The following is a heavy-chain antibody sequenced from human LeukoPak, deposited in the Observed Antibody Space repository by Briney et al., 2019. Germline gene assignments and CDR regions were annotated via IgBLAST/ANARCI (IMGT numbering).Heavy chain of an antibody. V-gene: IGHV3-23*01. CDR1: GFTFSDSY. CDR3: AKAQQLALNWFDP. CDR2: ISGSGGST. J-gene: IGHJ5*02. D-gene: IGHD6-13*01. Sequence: GGSLRLSCAASGFTFSDSYMTWIRQAPGKGLEWVSAISGSGGSTYYADSVKGRFTISRDNSKNTLYLQMNSLRAEDTAVYYCAKAQQLALNWFDPWGQGTLVTVSS.